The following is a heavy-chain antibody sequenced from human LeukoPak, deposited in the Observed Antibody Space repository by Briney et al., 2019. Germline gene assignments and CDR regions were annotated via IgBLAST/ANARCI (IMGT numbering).Heavy chain of an antibody. CDR1: GGSISSYY. J-gene: IGHJ5*02. CDR3: ARALTMTHVGVWFDP. D-gene: IGHD4-17*01. CDR2: IYYSGST. Sequence: SETLSLTCTVSGGSISSYYWSWIRQPPGKGLEGIGYIYYSGSTNYNPSLKSRVTISVDTSKNQFSLKLSSVTAADTAVYYCARALTMTHVGVWFDPWGQGALVTVSS. V-gene: IGHV4-59*01.